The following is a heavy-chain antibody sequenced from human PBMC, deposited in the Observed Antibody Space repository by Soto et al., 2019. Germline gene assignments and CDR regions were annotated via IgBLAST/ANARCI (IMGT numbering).Heavy chain of an antibody. J-gene: IGHJ6*02. V-gene: IGHV1-18*01. CDR2: ISAYNGNT. D-gene: IGHD3-16*01. Sequence: ASVKVSCKASGYTFTSYGISWVRQAPGQGLEWMGWISAYNGNTNYAQKLQGRVTMSTDTSTNTAYMELRSLRSDDTAVYYCARDPPSNSYIKGQVEDVWGQGTMVTVSS. CDR3: ARDPPSNSYIKGQVEDV. CDR1: GYTFTSYG.